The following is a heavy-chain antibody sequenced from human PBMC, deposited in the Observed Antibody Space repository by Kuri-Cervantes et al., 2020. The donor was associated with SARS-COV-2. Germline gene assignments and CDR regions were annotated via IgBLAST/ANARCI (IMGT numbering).Heavy chain of an antibody. Sequence: LRLSCTVSGDPMSSGNYYWSWIRQPAGKGLEWIGHIYTTGTTNYNPSLKSRVSISVDKSKSQFSLKLSSVTAADTAVYYCARVSWMQLWHRYFDNWGQGTLVTVSS. J-gene: IGHJ4*02. CDR2: IYTTGTT. CDR3: ARVSWMQLWHRYFDN. V-gene: IGHV4-61*09. CDR1: GDPMSSGNYY. D-gene: IGHD5-18*01.